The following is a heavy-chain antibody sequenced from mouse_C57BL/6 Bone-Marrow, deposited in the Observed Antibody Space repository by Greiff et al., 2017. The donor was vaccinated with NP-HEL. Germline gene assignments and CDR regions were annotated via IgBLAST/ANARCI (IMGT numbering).Heavy chain of an antibody. V-gene: IGHV1-52*01. Sequence: QVQLQQPGAELVRPGSSVKLSCKASGYTFTSYWMHWVKQRPIQGLEWIGNIDPSDSETHYHQKFKDKATLPIDTSSSTAYMQLSRLTSEDSAVYYCARRGLRDAMDYWGQGTSVTVSS. J-gene: IGHJ4*01. D-gene: IGHD2-2*01. CDR3: ARRGLRDAMDY. CDR2: IDPSDSET. CDR1: GYTFTSYW.